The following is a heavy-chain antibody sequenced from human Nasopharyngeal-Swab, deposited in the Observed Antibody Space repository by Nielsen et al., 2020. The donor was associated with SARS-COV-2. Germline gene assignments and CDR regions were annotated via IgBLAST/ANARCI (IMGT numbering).Heavy chain of an antibody. J-gene: IGHJ4*02. D-gene: IGHD6-6*01. CDR2: MNSGGST. Sequence: GSLRLSCAASGFTVSSNFMTWVRQAPGKGLEWVSLMNSGGSTYYAVSVKGRFTISRDTSKNTLYLQMNSLRAEDTAVYYCARDPTGGSSSPPHDYWGQGTLVTVSS. V-gene: IGHV3-53*01. CDR1: GFTVSSNF. CDR3: ARDPTGGSSSPPHDY.